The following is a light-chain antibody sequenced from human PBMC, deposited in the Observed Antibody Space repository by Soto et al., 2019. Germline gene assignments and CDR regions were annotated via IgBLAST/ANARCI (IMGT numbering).Light chain of an antibody. V-gene: IGKV3D-15*01. Sequence: EILMTQSPATLSVSPGERATLSCRASQSLNRNLAWYQQNPGQAPRLIIYGASSRASGIPARFSGSGSGTEFTLTISSLQSEDFALYYCQRYNDWPPAFTFGPGTKVDL. CDR1: QSLNRN. CDR2: GAS. J-gene: IGKJ3*01. CDR3: QRYNDWPPAFT.